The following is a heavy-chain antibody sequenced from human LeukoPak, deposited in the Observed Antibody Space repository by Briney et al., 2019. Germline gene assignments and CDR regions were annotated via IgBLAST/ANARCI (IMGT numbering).Heavy chain of an antibody. Sequence: GGSLRLSCAASGFTVSSYAMSWVRQAPGKGLEWDSSISGSGGRTYHADSVKGRFTISRDNSKNTLYLQMNSLRAEDTAVYYCATPPTVTRNYWGQGILVTVSS. CDR1: GFTVSSYA. V-gene: IGHV3-23*01. D-gene: IGHD4-17*01. J-gene: IGHJ4*02. CDR2: ISGSGGRT. CDR3: ATPPTVTRNY.